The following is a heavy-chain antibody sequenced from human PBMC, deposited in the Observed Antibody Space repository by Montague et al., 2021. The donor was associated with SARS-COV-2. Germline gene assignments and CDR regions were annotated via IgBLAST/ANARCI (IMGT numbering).Heavy chain of an antibody. CDR3: ARQLRYYDWRADY. J-gene: IGHJ4*02. CDR1: GGPLGDYY. CDR2: INHNERT. V-gene: IGHV4-34*01. D-gene: IGHD3-9*01. Sequence: SETLSLTCAVYGGPLGDYYWGWIRQSPGNGRGWIGDINHNERTHYSPSLKSRVALSVDKSKNQFSLRLNSVTAAATAVYYCARQLRYYDWRADYWGQGTLVSVSS.